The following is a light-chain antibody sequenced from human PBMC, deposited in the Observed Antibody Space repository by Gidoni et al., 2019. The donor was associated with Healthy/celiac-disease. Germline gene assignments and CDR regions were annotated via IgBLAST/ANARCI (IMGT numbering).Light chain of an antibody. CDR3: QKYNSAPRNT. CDR1: QGISNY. CDR2: AAS. Sequence: DIQMTQSPSSLSASVGDRLTITCRASQGISNYLAWYQQKPGTVPKLLFYAASTLQSGVPSRFSGSGSGRDFTLTICSLQPEDVATYYCQKYNSAPRNTFGQGTKLEIK. V-gene: IGKV1-27*01. J-gene: IGKJ2*01.